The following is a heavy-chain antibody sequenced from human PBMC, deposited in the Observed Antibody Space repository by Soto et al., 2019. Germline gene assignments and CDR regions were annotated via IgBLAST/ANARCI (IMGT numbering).Heavy chain of an antibody. CDR2: IYYSGST. CDR3: ARDPDYGDYTN. V-gene: IGHV4-30-4*01. Sequence: TSETLSLTCTVSGGSISSGDYYWSWIRQPPGKGLEWIGYIYYSGSTYYNPSLKSRVTISVDTSKNQFSLKLSSVTAADTAVYYCARDPDYGDYTNWGQGTLVTVS. J-gene: IGHJ4*02. CDR1: GGSISSGDYY. D-gene: IGHD4-17*01.